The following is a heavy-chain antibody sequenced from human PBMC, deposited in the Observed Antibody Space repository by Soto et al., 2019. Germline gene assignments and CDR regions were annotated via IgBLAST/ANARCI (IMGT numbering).Heavy chain of an antibody. J-gene: IGHJ3*02. CDR1: GGTFSSYA. CDR2: IIPIFGTA. CDR3: ARRGLYYYDSSGYYPDAFDI. Sequence: ASVKVSCKASGGTFSSYAISWVRQAPGQGLEWMGGIIPIFGTANYAQKFQGRVTITADESTSTAYMELSSLRSEDTAVYYCARRGLYYYDSSGYYPDAFDIWGQGTMVTVS. V-gene: IGHV1-69*13. D-gene: IGHD3-22*01.